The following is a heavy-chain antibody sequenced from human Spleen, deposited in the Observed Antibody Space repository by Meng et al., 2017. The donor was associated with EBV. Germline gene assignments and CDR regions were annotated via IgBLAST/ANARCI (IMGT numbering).Heavy chain of an antibody. Sequence: VQLHESGPGLVKGSESLSLTCTVTGCSLSSDTYYENLIRERPGKGLEWIGYFYYSGSTKYNPSLKSRVTISMDTSKNQFSLKLSSVTAADTAVYYCARVWGVGFYLNYWGQGALVTVSS. CDR3: ARVWGVGFYLNY. CDR2: FYYSGST. D-gene: IGHD3-16*01. V-gene: IGHV4-61*01. CDR1: GCSLSSDTYY. J-gene: IGHJ4*02.